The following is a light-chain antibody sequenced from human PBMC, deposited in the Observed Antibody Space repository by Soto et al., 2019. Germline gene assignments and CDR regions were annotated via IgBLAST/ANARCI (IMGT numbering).Light chain of an antibody. CDR1: QSVSSTY. J-gene: IGKJ1*01. CDR2: AAS. Sequence: EIVWTQSPGTLSLSTGERATLSCRPSQSVSSTYLDWYQQKPGQAPRLLIYAASSRATGIPDRFSGGASATDFTLTISRLEPEDFSVYYCRHSINSQWAFGQGTKVEIK. V-gene: IGKV3-20*01. CDR3: RHSINSQWA.